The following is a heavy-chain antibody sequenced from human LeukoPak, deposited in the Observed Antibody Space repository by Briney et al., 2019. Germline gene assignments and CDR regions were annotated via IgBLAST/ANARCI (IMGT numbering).Heavy chain of an antibody. CDR3: ARRDVYAFDS. V-gene: IGHV3-48*03. Sequence: QSGGSLRLSCAASGFTFSRYEMNWVRQAPGKGLEWVAYISRSGTTIYYAGSVKGRFTISRDNAKDSLYLQMNSLRAEDTAVYYCARRDVYAFDSWGQGTLVTVSP. CDR1: GFTFSRYE. CDR2: ISRSGTTI. J-gene: IGHJ4*02. D-gene: IGHD2/OR15-2a*01.